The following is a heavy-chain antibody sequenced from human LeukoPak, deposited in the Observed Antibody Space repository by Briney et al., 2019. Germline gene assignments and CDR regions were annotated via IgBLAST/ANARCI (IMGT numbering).Heavy chain of an antibody. D-gene: IGHD3-9*01. CDR1: GLTFSSYG. CDR3: ARDDILTGYYIFDY. Sequence: GGSLRLSCAASGLTFSSYGMNWVRQAPGKGLEWVSSISSSSSYIYYADSVKGRFTISRDNAKNSLYLQMNSLRAEDTAVYYCARDDILTGYYIFDYWGQGTLVTVSS. CDR2: ISSSSSYI. J-gene: IGHJ4*02. V-gene: IGHV3-21*01.